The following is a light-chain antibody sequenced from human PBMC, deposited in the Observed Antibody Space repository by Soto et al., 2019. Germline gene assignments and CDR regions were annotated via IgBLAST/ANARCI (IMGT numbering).Light chain of an antibody. CDR2: AAS. CDR1: QDISTY. CDR3: LQDYNYPRT. V-gene: IGKV1-27*01. Sequence: DIQMTHSPSSLSASVGDRVTITCRASQDISTYLAWYQQRSGKAPKLLIYAASTLQTGVPSRFSGSGSGTDFTLTISSLQPEDVATYYCLQDYNYPRTFGQGTKVDIK. J-gene: IGKJ1*01.